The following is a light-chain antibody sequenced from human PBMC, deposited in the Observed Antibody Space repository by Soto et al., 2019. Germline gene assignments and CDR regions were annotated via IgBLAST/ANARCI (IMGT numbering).Light chain of an antibody. CDR1: SANIGEKT. Sequence: QYVLTQPPSASGTPGQRVTISCSGGSANIGEKTVSWYQQFPGTAPTLLIYDDNQRPSGVPDRFSGSKSGTSVSLAISGLRSEDEATYYCATWDDSLDDPVVLGGGTKLTVL. J-gene: IGLJ2*01. V-gene: IGLV1-44*01. CDR3: ATWDDSLDDPVV. CDR2: DDN.